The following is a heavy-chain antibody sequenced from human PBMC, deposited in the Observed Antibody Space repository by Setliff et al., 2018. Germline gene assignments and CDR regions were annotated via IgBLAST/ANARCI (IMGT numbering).Heavy chain of an antibody. D-gene: IGHD2-2*01. CDR3: ARHIWGAKMQLPHDVFDI. V-gene: IGHV4-61*02. J-gene: IGHJ3*02. Sequence: SETLSLTCTVSSDSISSGSYHWSWIRKPAGKGLEWIGRIHPSGSTYYSPSLESRVTISVDMSKNHLSLKLSSVTAADTAVYYCARHIWGAKMQLPHDVFDIWGQGTMVTVSS. CDR1: SDSISSGSYH. CDR2: IHPSGST.